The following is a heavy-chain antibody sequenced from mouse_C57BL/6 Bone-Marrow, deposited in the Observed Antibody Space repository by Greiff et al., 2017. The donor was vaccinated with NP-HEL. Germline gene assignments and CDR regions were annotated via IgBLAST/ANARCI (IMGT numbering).Heavy chain of an antibody. CDR1: GYSITSGYY. D-gene: IGHD2-4*01. CDR3: ARDDYDEVYAMDY. CDR2: ISYDGSN. J-gene: IGHJ4*01. Sequence: EVQLQQSGPGLVKPSQSLSLTCSVTGYSITSGYYWNWIRQFPGNKLEWMGYISYDGSNNYNPSLKNRISITRDTSKNQFFLKLNSVTTEDTATDYCARDDYDEVYAMDYWGQGTSVTVSS. V-gene: IGHV3-6*01.